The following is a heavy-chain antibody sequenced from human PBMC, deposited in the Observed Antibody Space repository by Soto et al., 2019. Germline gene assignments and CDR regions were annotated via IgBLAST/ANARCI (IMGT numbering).Heavy chain of an antibody. CDR2: IIPIFGTA. V-gene: IGHV1-69*01. J-gene: IGHJ6*02. Sequence: QVQLVQSGAEVKKPGSSVKVSCKASGGTFSSYAISWVRQAPGQGLEWMGGIIPIFGTANYAQKFQGRVTITADESTSTAYMELSSLRSEDTAVYYCARDRPVTIFGVVPGHGMDVWGQGTTVTVSS. CDR1: GGTFSSYA. CDR3: ARDRPVTIFGVVPGHGMDV. D-gene: IGHD3-3*01.